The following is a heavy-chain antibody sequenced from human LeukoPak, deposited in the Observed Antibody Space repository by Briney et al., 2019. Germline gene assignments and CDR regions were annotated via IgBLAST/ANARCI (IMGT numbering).Heavy chain of an antibody. CDR3: AKFSGTIETIYN. CDR2: IRYDGSNK. J-gene: IGHJ4*02. V-gene: IGHV3-30*02. D-gene: IGHD1-1*01. Sequence: GGSLRLSCAASGFPFSSYAMHWVRQAPGKGMEWVAFIRYDGSNKYYADSVKGRFTISRDNSKNTLYLQMNSLRAEDTAVYYCAKFSGTIETIYNWGQGTLVTVSS. CDR1: GFPFSSYA.